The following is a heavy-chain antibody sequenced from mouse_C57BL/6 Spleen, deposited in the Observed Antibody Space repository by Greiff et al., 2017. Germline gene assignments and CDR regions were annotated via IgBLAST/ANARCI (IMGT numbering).Heavy chain of an antibody. V-gene: IGHV5-16*01. D-gene: IGHD2-12*01. CDR2: INYDGSST. Sequence: EVQLVESEGGLVQPGSSMKLSCTASGFTFSDYYMAWVRQVPEKGLEWVANINYDGSSTYYLDSLKSRFIISRDNAKNILYLQMSSLKSEDTATYYCARDGDTTNWYFDVWGTGTTVTVSS. CDR3: ARDGDTTNWYFDV. CDR1: GFTFSDYY. J-gene: IGHJ1*03.